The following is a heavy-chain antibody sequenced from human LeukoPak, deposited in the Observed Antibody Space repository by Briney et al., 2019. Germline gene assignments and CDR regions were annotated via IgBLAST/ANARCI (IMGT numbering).Heavy chain of an antibody. V-gene: IGHV1-2*02. CDR1: GFIFTEQF. CDR2: IGPHSRFT. CDR3: VREGEGLLSKDFDY. Sequence: GASVTVSCQCSGFIFTEQFIHWVRQVAGQGLEWMGYIGPHSRFTSSSQEFQRRVTMTRDTSMTTAYIEPTGLTYDDTALYFCVREGEGLLSKDFDYWGQGTLVTVSS. D-gene: IGHD2/OR15-2a*01. J-gene: IGHJ4*02.